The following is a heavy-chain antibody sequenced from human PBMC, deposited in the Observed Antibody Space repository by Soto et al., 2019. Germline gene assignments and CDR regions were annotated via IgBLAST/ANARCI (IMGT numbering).Heavy chain of an antibody. Sequence: ASVKVSCKASGYTFTSYGISWVRQAPGQGLEWMGWISAYNGNTNYAQKLQGRVTMTTDTSTSTAYMELRSLRSDDTAVYYCARDPRADYSNPGPSHSYYGMDVWGQGTTVTVSS. CDR1: GYTFTSYG. D-gene: IGHD4-4*01. V-gene: IGHV1-18*01. CDR3: ARDPRADYSNPGPSHSYYGMDV. CDR2: ISAYNGNT. J-gene: IGHJ6*02.